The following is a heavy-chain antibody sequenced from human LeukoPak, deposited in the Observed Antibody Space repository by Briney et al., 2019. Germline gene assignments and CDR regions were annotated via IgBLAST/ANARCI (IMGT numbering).Heavy chain of an antibody. Sequence: NASETLSLTCTVSGGSISSSSYYWGWIRQPPGKGLEWIGSIYYSGSTYYNPSLKSRVTISEDTSKNQFSLKLSSVTAADTAVYYCARRTKYYYYMDVWGKGTTVTVSS. CDR2: IYYSGST. CDR1: GGSISSSSYY. V-gene: IGHV4-39*01. CDR3: ARRTKYYYYMDV. J-gene: IGHJ6*03.